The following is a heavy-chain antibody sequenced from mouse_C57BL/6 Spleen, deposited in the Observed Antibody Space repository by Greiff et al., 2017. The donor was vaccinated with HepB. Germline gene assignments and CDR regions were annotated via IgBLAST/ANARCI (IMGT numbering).Heavy chain of an antibody. D-gene: IGHD1-1*01. CDR1: GFNIKNTY. J-gene: IGHJ1*03. Sequence: VQLQQSVAELVRPGASVKLSCTASGFNIKNTYMPGVKQRPEQGLEWIGRIAPANGNTKYAPKFQGKATITADTSSNTAYLQLSSLTSEDTAIYYCARYYGTLDWYFDVWGTGTTVTVSS. CDR3: ARYYGTLDWYFDV. V-gene: IGHV14-3*01. CDR2: IAPANGNT.